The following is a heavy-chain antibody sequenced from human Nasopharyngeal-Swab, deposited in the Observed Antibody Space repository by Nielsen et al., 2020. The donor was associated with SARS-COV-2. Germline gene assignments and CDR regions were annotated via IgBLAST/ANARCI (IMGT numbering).Heavy chain of an antibody. CDR1: GFTFSSYA. Sequence: GGSLRLSCAASGFTFSSYAMSWVRQAPGKGLEWVSAISGSGGSTYYADSVKGRFTISRDNSKNTLYLQMNGLRAEDTAVYYCAKESSITIFGVVASDVWGKGTTVTVSS. D-gene: IGHD3-3*01. V-gene: IGHV3-23*01. CDR2: ISGSGGST. CDR3: AKESSITIFGVVASDV. J-gene: IGHJ6*04.